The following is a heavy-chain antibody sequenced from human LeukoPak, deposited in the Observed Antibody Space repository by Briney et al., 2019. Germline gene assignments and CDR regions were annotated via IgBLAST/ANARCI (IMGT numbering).Heavy chain of an antibody. Sequence: SETLSLTCTVSGGSIRSSYYYWGWICQPPGKGLEWIGSIYDSGSTYYNPSLKSRVTISVDTSKNQSSLKLSSVTAADTAVYYCARLQYCSGTSCYWFDPWGQGTLVTVSS. CDR2: IYDSGST. D-gene: IGHD2-2*01. J-gene: IGHJ5*02. CDR1: GGSIRSSYYY. V-gene: IGHV4-39*07. CDR3: ARLQYCSGTSCYWFDP.